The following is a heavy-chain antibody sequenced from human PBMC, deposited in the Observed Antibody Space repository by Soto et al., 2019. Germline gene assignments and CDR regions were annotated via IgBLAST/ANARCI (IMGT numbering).Heavy chain of an antibody. D-gene: IGHD3-9*01. J-gene: IGHJ4*02. CDR3: ARDDVLIDY. CDR1: GFTFTTYW. CDR2: INGDGSST. Sequence: EVQLVESGGGLVQPGGSLRLSCAASGFTFTTYWMHWVRQAPGKGLVWVSRINGDGSSTTYADSVKGRFTITRDNAKNTLYLQMNSLGAEDTSGYYWARDDVLIDYWGQGTLVTVSS. V-gene: IGHV3-74*03.